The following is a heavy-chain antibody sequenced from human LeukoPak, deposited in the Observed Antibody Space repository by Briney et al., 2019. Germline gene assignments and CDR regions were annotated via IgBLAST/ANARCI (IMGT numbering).Heavy chain of an antibody. J-gene: IGHJ4*02. CDR1: GFTFSSAW. Sequence: GGSLRLSCAASGFTFSSAWMTWVRQAPGKGLEWVATIKDDGSDKYYVDSVKGRFTISRDNAKKSLWLQMNSLRVEDTAMYYCADLGSRDWGQGTLVTVSS. V-gene: IGHV3-7*01. D-gene: IGHD3-16*01. CDR3: ADLGSRD. CDR2: IKDDGSDK.